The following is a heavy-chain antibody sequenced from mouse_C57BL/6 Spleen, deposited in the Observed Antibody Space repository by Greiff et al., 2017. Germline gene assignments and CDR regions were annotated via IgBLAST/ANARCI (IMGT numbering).Heavy chain of an antibody. D-gene: IGHD2-1*01. Sequence: EVKLMESGGGLVKPGGSLKLSCAASGFTFSSYTMSWVRQTPEKRLEWVATISGGGGNTYYPDSVKGRFTISRDNAKNTLYLQMSSLRSEDTDLYYCARLYGNYPYYFDYWGQGTTLTVSS. CDR1: GFTFSSYT. J-gene: IGHJ2*01. V-gene: IGHV5-9*01. CDR3: ARLYGNYPYYFDY. CDR2: ISGGGGNT.